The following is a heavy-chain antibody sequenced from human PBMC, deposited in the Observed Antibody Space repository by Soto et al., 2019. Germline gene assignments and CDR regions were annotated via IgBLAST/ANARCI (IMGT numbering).Heavy chain of an antibody. CDR1: GFTFDECA. CDR3: ARATQSYYETSGYYSYVH. Sequence: GESLKLSCAASGFTFDECALTWVRQASGKGLELVAGINWNGGSKGYADSVKGRFTISRDNAKSSLYLQMNNLRAEDTAFYFCARATQSYYETSGYYSYVHWGQGAQVTVS. D-gene: IGHD3-22*01. V-gene: IGHV3-20*04. J-gene: IGHJ4*02. CDR2: INWNGGSK.